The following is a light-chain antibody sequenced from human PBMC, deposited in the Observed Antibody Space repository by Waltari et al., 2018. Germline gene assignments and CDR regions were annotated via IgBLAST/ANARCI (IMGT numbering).Light chain of an antibody. J-gene: IGKJ1*01. CDR2: GAS. V-gene: IGKV3-15*01. CDR3: QQYNNWPPLT. Sequence: EIVMTQSPGTLSVSPGERATLSCRASQSVSSNLAWYQQKPGQAPRLLIYGASTRATGIPARFSGSGSGTEFTLTISSLQSEDFAVYYCQQYNNWPPLTFGQGTKVEIK. CDR1: QSVSSN.